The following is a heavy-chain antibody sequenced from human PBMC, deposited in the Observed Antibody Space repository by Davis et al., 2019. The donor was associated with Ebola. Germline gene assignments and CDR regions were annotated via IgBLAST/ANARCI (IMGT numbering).Heavy chain of an antibody. Sequence: GGSLRLSCAASGFTFSSYGMHWVRQAPGKGLEWVAFIRYDGSDKYYVDSVKGRFMISRDNSKNTLYLQMNSLRVEDAAVYYCAKDLWSGYYGLGAFDIWGQGTMVTVSS. CDR1: GFTFSSYG. CDR2: IRYDGSDK. V-gene: IGHV3-30*02. CDR3: AKDLWSGYYGLGAFDI. J-gene: IGHJ3*02. D-gene: IGHD3-3*01.